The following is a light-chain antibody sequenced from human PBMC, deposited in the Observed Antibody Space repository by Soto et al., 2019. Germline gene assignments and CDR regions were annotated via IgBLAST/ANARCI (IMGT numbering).Light chain of an antibody. J-gene: IGKJ2*01. CDR1: QSVSSN. V-gene: IGKV3-15*01. Sequence: EIVMTQSPATLSVSPGERATLSCRASQSVSSNLAWYQQKPGQAPRLRIYGASTRAIGIPARFRGSGSGTEFTLTISSLQSEDCAVYYCQQYNSWTPYTFGQGTKLEIK. CDR3: QQYNSWTPYT. CDR2: GAS.